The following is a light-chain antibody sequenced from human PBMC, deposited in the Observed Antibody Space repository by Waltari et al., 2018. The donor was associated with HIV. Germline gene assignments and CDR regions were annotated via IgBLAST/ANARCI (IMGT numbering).Light chain of an antibody. J-gene: IGKJ1*01. CDR1: QNNDFY. V-gene: IGKV1-39*01. Sequence: DIQMTQSPSSLSASVGDRVTITCRASQNNDFYLNWYQQKPGKAPKLLIHAATSLQSGVPSRLSGSGSGTDFTLTISSLQPEDVATYYCQQSYSTPRTFGLGTKVEI. CDR3: QQSYSTPRT. CDR2: AAT.